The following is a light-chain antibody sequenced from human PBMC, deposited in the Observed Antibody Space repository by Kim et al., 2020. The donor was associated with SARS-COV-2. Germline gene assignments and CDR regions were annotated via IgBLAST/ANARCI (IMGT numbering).Light chain of an antibody. CDR1: SSDVGGYNY. J-gene: IGLJ2*01. Sequence: GQSVPISCTGTSSDVGGYNYVSWYQQHPGKAPKLLIYEVSERPSGVPDRFSGSKSGNTASLTVSGLQAEDEADYYCSSYAGSNIVLFGRGTQLTVL. CDR2: EVS. CDR3: SSYAGSNIVL. V-gene: IGLV2-8*01.